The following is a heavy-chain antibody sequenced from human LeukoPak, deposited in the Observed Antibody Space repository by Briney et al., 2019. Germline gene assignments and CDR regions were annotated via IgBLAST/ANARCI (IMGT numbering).Heavy chain of an antibody. D-gene: IGHD4-17*01. Sequence: ASVKVSCKASGYTFTSYGISWVRQAPGQGLEWMGWISAYNGNTNYAQKLQGRVTMTTDTSTSTAYMELRSLRSDDTAVYYCARELSTVTRRGPSYSDYWGQGTLVTVSS. CDR3: ARELSTVTRRGPSYSDY. CDR2: ISAYNGNT. CDR1: GYTFTSYG. J-gene: IGHJ4*02. V-gene: IGHV1-18*01.